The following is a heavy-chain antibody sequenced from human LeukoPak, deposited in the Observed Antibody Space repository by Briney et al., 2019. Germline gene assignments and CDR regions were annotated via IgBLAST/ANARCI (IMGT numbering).Heavy chain of an antibody. J-gene: IGHJ6*02. CDR3: ARDYYGSGSDYYYGMDV. CDR2: ISSSSSTI. Sequence: PGGSLRLSCAASGFTFSSYSMNWVRQAPGKGLEWVSYISSSSSTIYYADSVKGRFTISRDNAKNSLYLQMNSLRAEDTAVYYCARDYYGSGSDYYYGMDVWGQGTTVTVSS. D-gene: IGHD3-10*01. V-gene: IGHV3-48*04. CDR1: GFTFSSYS.